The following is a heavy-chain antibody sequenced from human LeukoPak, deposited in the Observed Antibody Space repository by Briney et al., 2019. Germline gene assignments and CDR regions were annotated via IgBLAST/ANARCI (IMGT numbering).Heavy chain of an antibody. CDR1: GGSFSGYY. D-gene: IGHD6-13*01. V-gene: IGHV4-34*01. J-gene: IGHJ3*02. Sequence: PSETLSLTCAVYGGSFSGYYWSWIRQPPGKGLEWIGEINHSGSTNYNPSLKSRVTISVDTSKNQFSLKLSSVTAADTAVYCCARRRIAAANKDAFDIWGQGTMVTVSS. CDR3: ARRRIAAANKDAFDI. CDR2: INHSGST.